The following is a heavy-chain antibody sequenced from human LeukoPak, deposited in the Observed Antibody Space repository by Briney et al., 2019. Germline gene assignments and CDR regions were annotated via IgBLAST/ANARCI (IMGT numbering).Heavy chain of an antibody. Sequence: ASVKVSCKASGYTFTSYYIHWVRQAPGQGLEWMGIINPSGGSTIYAQKFQGRVTMTRDMSTSIVYMELSSLRSEDTAVYYCARIDSEHDYTDYWIQGTLVTVSS. D-gene: IGHD1/OR15-1a*01. CDR2: INPSGGST. CDR3: ARIDSEHDYTDY. CDR1: GYTFTSYY. J-gene: IGHJ4*02. V-gene: IGHV1-46*01.